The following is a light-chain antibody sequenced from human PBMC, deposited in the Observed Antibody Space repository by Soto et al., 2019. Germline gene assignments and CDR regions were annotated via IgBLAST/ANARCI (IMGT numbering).Light chain of an antibody. CDR1: QSVDTY. J-gene: IGKJ2*01. Sequence: GVSHSPGSVPLSPRERATLSCTASQSVDTYLAWYQHRPGQAPRLLIYDASNRASGLSARFSGSGFGTEFTLTISSLQPDDFATYYCQHYKAYPYTFAQGTKVDIK. CDR2: DAS. CDR3: QHYKAYPYT. V-gene: IGKV3-11*01.